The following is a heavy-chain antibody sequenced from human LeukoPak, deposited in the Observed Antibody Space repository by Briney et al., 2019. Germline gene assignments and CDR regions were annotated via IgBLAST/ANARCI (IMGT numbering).Heavy chain of an antibody. D-gene: IGHD4-17*01. J-gene: IGHJ4*02. CDR3: AKDPTRNTVTTPFY. Sequence: GGSLRLSCAASGFTFSSYAMSWVRQAPGKGLEWVSAISGSGGSTYYANSVKGRFTISRDNTKSTLYLQMNSLRAEDTAVYYCAKDPTRNTVTTPFYWGQGTLVTVSS. CDR2: ISGSGGST. V-gene: IGHV3-23*01. CDR1: GFTFSSYA.